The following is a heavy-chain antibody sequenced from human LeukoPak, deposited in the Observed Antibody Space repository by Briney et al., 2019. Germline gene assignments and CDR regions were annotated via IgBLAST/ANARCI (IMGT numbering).Heavy chain of an antibody. CDR2: IFPVDSDT. CDR1: GHSIRNYW. J-gene: IGHJ3*01. V-gene: IGHV5-51*01. CDR3: AGTSSYGHAHGFDV. D-gene: IGHD5-18*01. Sequence: PGESLKFSCKGSGHSIRNYWVGWVRQMPGKGLEWMGIIFPVDSDTTYSPSFQGQVTISADKSISTTYLQWSSLKASDTAMYYCAGTSSYGHAHGFDVWGQGTMVTVSS.